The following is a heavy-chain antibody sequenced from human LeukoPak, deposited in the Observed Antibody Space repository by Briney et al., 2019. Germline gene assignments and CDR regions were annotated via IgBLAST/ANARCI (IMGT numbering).Heavy chain of an antibody. D-gene: IGHD4-11*01. CDR1: GYTFTSYD. Sequence: ASVKVSCKASGYTFTSYDINWVRQATGQGLEWMGWMNPNSGNTGYAQKFQGRVTMTRNTSISTAYMELSSLRSEDTAVYYCARGGYSNHAFQFYHYGMDVWGQGTTVTVSS. V-gene: IGHV1-8*01. J-gene: IGHJ6*02. CDR2: MNPNSGNT. CDR3: ARGGYSNHAFQFYHYGMDV.